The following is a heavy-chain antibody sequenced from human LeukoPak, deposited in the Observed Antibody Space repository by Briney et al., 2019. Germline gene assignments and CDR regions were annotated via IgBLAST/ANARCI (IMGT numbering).Heavy chain of an antibody. CDR3: ARGRDTAMSLYYFGY. Sequence: GGSLRLSCAASGFTFSDYYMSWIRQVPGKGPEWVSYISSSSTYTNYADSVKGRFTISRDNAKNSLYLQMNSLRAEDTAVYYCARGRDTAMSLYYFGYWGQGTLVTVSS. D-gene: IGHD5-18*01. J-gene: IGHJ4*02. CDR2: ISSSSTYT. V-gene: IGHV3-11*05. CDR1: GFTFSDYY.